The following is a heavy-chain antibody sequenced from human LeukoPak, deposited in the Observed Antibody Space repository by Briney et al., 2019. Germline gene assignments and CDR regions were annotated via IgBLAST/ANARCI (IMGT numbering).Heavy chain of an antibody. Sequence: GGSLRLSCAASAFPFSTYVMSWVRQAPGGGLEWISSISGDGARTYYTNSVKGRLTTSRDNPKNTLFLQVNSLRVEDTAVYYCAKGGLTTPLHYWGQGTLVTVSS. CDR1: AFPFSTYV. D-gene: IGHD1-14*01. CDR2: ISGDGART. CDR3: AKGGLTTPLHY. V-gene: IGHV3-23*01. J-gene: IGHJ4*02.